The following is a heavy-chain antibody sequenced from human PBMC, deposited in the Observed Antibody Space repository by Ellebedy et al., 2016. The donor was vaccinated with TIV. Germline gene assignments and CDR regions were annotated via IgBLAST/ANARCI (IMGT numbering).Heavy chain of an antibody. D-gene: IGHD5-18*01. CDR1: GFTFSDYY. Sequence: PGGSLRLSCAASGFTFSDYYMSWIRQAPGKGLEWVSYISSSGSSLYYADSVKGRFTISRDNAKNSLYLQRNSLRAEDTAVYYCARVSVTGMVIHYCGMDVWGQGTTVTVSS. J-gene: IGHJ6*02. CDR2: ISSSGSSL. CDR3: ARVSVTGMVIHYCGMDV. V-gene: IGHV3-11*01.